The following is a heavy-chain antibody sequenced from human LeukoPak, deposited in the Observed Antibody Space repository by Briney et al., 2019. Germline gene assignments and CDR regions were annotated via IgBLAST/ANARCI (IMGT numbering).Heavy chain of an antibody. CDR1: GFSFSTHK. CDR2: ISYDGTKI. D-gene: IGHD3-3*02. CDR3: ARDSVKLPGISYFDN. V-gene: IGHV3-30-3*01. J-gene: IGHJ1*01. Sequence: GGSLRLSCAASGFSFSTHKMNWVRQAPGKGLEWVAVISYDGTKIYYADSAKGRFTISRDNSKNMVYLQMNSLRAEDTAPHYCARDSVKLPGISYFDNWGQGTLVTVSS.